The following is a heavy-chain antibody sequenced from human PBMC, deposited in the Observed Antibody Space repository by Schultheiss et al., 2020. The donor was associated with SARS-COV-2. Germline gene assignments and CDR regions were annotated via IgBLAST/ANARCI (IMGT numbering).Heavy chain of an antibody. J-gene: IGHJ6*02. CDR2: IYYSGTT. D-gene: IGHD2-15*01. CDR3: ARDSRVAGTSYYYYGMDV. Sequence: SETLSLTCTVSSGSVSRGSYHWSWIRQPPGKGLEWIGYIYYSGTTTYNPSLKSRVTISLDTSKNQFSLKLSSVTAADTAVYYCARDSRVAGTSYYYYGMDVWGQGTTVTVSS. V-gene: IGHV4-61*01. CDR1: SGSVSRGSYH.